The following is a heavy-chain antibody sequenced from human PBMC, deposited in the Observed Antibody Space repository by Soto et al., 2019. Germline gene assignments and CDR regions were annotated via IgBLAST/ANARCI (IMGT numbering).Heavy chain of an antibody. D-gene: IGHD1-26*01. V-gene: IGHV1-18*01. CDR1: GYTFTSYG. CDR3: ARELDSGSLIGYYYYGMDV. J-gene: IGHJ6*02. Sequence: QVQLVQSGAEVKKPGASVKVSCKASGYTFTSYGISWVRQAPGQGLEWMGWISAYKGNTNYAQKLQGRVTMTTDTSTSTAYMELRSLRSDDTAVYYCARELDSGSLIGYYYYGMDVWGQGTTVTVSS. CDR2: ISAYKGNT.